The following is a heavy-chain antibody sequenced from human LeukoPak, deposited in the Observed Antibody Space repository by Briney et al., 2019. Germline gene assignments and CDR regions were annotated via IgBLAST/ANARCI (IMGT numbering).Heavy chain of an antibody. D-gene: IGHD1-26*01. J-gene: IGHJ4*02. CDR3: AKYGPQDSGSSHFDY. CDR1: GFTFSSYA. V-gene: IGHV3-23*01. CDR2: IRDSGSST. Sequence: GGSLRLSCAASGFTFSSYAMSWDRQAPGKGLEWVSAIRDSGSSTHYADSVKGRFTTSRDNSKNTLFLQMNSLRAEDTAIYYCAKYGPQDSGSSHFDYWGQGALVTVSS.